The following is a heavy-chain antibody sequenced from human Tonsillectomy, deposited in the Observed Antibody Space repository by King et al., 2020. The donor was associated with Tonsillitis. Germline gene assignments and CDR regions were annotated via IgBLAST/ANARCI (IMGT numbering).Heavy chain of an antibody. CDR1: GYTFTSYG. V-gene: IGHV1-18*04. CDR2: ISAYTGNT. J-gene: IGHJ4*02. CDR3: ARGGVATVEDY. Sequence: HVQLVQSGAEVKKPGASVKVSCKASGYTFTSYGISWVRQAPGQGLEWMGWISAYTGNTNCAPKFQGRVTMTSDTSTSTAYMELRSLTSDDTAVYYCARGGVATVEDYWGQGTLVTVSS. D-gene: IGHD5-12*01.